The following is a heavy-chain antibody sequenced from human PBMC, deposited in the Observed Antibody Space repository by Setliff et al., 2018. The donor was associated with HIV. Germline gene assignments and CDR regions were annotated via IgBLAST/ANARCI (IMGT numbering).Heavy chain of an antibody. CDR1: GDSISSHY. CDR2: LYFGGSA. V-gene: IGHV4-59*11. Sequence: SETLSLTCNVSGDSISSHYWSWIRQPPGKGLEWIGTLYFGGSASYNSSLKSRVTISGDTSTNLFSLKVTSVTAADTAVYYCARDIVGATTIAHAFDIWGQGTMVTVSS. CDR3: ARDIVGATTIAHAFDI. D-gene: IGHD1-26*01. J-gene: IGHJ3*02.